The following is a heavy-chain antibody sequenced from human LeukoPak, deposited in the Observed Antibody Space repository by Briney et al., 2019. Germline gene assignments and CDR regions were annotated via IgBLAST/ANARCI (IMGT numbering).Heavy chain of an antibody. Sequence: GGSLRLSCAASGFPLRGYGMSWVRQAPGKGLEWVSSISSRNSTYCADSVKGRFTISRDNSKNTLYLQMNRLRAEDTAVYYCAKRDVYYYDTSRPRPGRGRYFDLWGRGTLVTVSS. V-gene: IGHV3-23*01. CDR2: ISSRNST. J-gene: IGHJ2*01. CDR1: GFPLRGYG. D-gene: IGHD3-22*01. CDR3: AKRDVYYYDTSRPRPGRGRYFDL.